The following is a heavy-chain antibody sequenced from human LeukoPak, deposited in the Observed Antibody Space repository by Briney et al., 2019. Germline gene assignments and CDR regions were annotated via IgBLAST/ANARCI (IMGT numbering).Heavy chain of an antibody. V-gene: IGHV3-23*01. CDR2: ISGSGGST. J-gene: IGHJ6*03. CDR1: GFTFSNYA. Sequence: GGSLRLSCEASGFTFSNYAMAWVRQAPGKWLEWVSAISGSGGSTYYADSVKGRFTISRDNSKNTLYLQMNSLRAEDTAVYYCTRIGGKGYYYMDVWGKGTTVTISS. D-gene: IGHD1-26*01. CDR3: TRIGGKGYYYMDV.